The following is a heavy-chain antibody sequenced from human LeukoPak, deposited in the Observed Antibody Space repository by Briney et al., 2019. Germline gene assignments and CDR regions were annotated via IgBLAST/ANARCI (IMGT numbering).Heavy chain of an antibody. Sequence: PSETLSLTCTVSGGSISSYYWSWIRQPPGKGLEWIGYIYYSGSTNYNPSLKSRVTISVDTSKNQFSLKLSSVTAADTAVCYCARGPSIVVVPAASNYYTYVWGKGTTVTVSS. CDR2: IYYSGST. J-gene: IGHJ6*03. CDR3: ARGPSIVVVPAASNYYTYV. D-gene: IGHD2-2*01. V-gene: IGHV4-59*01. CDR1: GGSISSYY.